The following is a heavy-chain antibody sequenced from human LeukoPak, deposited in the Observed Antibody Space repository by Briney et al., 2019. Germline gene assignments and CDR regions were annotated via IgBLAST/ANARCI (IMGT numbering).Heavy chain of an antibody. Sequence: ASVKVSCKASCYTFTSYGISWVRQAPGQGLEWMGWICAYNGNTNYAQKLQGRVNMATDTSTSTAYMELKSLRSDNTAVYYCARPTVIGFDPWGQGTLVTVSS. CDR1: CYTFTSYG. CDR2: ICAYNGNT. D-gene: IGHD4-11*01. V-gene: IGHV1-18*01. J-gene: IGHJ5*02. CDR3: ARPTVIGFDP.